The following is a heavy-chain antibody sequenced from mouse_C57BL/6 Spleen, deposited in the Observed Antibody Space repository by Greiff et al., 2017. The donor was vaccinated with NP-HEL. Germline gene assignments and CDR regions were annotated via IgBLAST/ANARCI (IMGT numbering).Heavy chain of an antibody. CDR2: IYPGSGNT. V-gene: IGHV1-76*01. Sequence: LVESGAELVRPGASVKLSCKASGYTFTDYYINWVKQRPGQGLEWIARIYPGSGNTYYNEKFKGKATLTAEKSSSTAYMQLSSLTSEDSAVYFCARSPWYYFDYWGQGTTLTVSS. J-gene: IGHJ2*01. CDR1: GYTFTDYY. CDR3: ARSPWYYFDY.